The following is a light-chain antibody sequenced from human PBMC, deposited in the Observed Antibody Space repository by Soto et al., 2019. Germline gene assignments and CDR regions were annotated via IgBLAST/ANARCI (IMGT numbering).Light chain of an antibody. V-gene: IGKV1-17*02. CDR2: GAS. CDR1: QDVSND. J-gene: IGKJ5*01. Sequence: DIQMTESPSTLSAFVGDRVTSTCRASQDVSNDLGWFQQKPGKAPKRLIFGASNLESGVPSRFSGTGSGTEFILTITNLQPEDFATYYCQQRNNWPITFGQGTRLEIK. CDR3: QQRNNWPIT.